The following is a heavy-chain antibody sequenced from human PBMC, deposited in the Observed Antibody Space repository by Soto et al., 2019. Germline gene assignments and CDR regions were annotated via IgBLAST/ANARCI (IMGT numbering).Heavy chain of an antibody. J-gene: IGHJ4*02. CDR3: ARAPQLEYSSPGGLDY. CDR2: IKQDGSEK. D-gene: IGHD6-6*01. V-gene: IGHV3-7*03. CDR1: GFTFSSYW. Sequence: GGSLRLSCAASGFTFSSYWMSWVRQAPGKGLEWVANIKQDGSEKYYVDSVKGRFTISRDNAKNSLYLQMNSLRAEDTAVYYCARAPQLEYSSPGGLDYWGQGTLVTVSS.